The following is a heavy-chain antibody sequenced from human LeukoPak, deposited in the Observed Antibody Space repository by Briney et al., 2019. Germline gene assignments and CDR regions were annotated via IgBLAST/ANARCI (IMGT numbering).Heavy chain of an antibody. CDR3: ARDELYAPLRDFWSGYHQLDAFDI. CDR2: IYTSGST. D-gene: IGHD3-3*01. CDR1: GGSISSYY. V-gene: IGHV4-4*07. J-gene: IGHJ3*02. Sequence: PSETLSLTCTVPGGSISSYYWSWIRQPAGKGLEWIGRIYTSGSTNYNPSLKSRVTMSVDTSKNQFSLKLSSVTAADTAVYYCARDELYAPLRDFWSGYHQLDAFDIWGQGTMVTVSS.